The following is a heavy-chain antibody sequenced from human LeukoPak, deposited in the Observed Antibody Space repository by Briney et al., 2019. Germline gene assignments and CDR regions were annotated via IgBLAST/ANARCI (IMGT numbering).Heavy chain of an antibody. CDR3: ARGGGAAADYGGNSKALSL. CDR1: GGSISSGGYY. CDR2: IYYSGST. Sequence: SETLFLTCTVSGGSISSGGYYWSWIRQHPGKGLEWIGYIYYSGSTYYNPSLKSRVTISVDTSKNQFSLKLSSVTAADTAVYYCARGGGAAADYGGNSKALSLWGQGTLVTVSS. J-gene: IGHJ4*02. D-gene: IGHD4-23*01. V-gene: IGHV4-31*03.